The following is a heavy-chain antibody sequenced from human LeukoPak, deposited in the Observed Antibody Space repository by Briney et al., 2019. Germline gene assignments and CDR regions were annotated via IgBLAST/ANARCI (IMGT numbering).Heavy chain of an antibody. CDR3: AKDTSIGRYCTNGVCSPFDY. J-gene: IGHJ4*02. V-gene: IGHV3-23*01. CDR1: GFTFSSYA. D-gene: IGHD2-8*01. Sequence: GGSLRLSCAASGFTFSSYAMSWVRQAPGKGLEWVSAISDTGATTYDADSVKGRFTISRDNSRSTLYLQMDSLRAEDTALYYCAKDTSIGRYCTNGVCSPFDYWGQGTLVTVSS. CDR2: ISDTGATT.